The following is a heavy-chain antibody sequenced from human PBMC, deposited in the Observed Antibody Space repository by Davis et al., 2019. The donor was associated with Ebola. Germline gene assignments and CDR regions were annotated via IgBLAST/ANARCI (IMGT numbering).Heavy chain of an antibody. V-gene: IGHV4-59*01. Sequence: PSETLSLTCTVPGGSISSYYWSWIRQPPGKGLEWIGYIYYSGSTNYNPSLKSRVTISVDTSKNQFSLKLSSVTAADTAVYYCARAKSPLYYYYYYGMDVWGQGTTVTVSS. CDR2: IYYSGST. J-gene: IGHJ6*02. CDR1: GGSISSYY. CDR3: ARAKSPLYYYYYYGMDV.